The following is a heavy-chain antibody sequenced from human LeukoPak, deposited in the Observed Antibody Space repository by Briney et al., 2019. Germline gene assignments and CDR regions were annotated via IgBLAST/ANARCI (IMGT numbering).Heavy chain of an antibody. V-gene: IGHV3-23*01. CDR1: GFTFSSYA. CDR3: ASGGSGYYEYFQH. D-gene: IGHD5-12*01. CDR2: ISGSGGST. Sequence: GSLRLSCAASGFTFSSYAMSWVRQAPGKGLEWVSAISGSGGSTYYADSVKGRFTISRDNSKNTLYLQMNSLRAEDTALYYCASGGSGYYEYFQHWGQGTLVTVSS. J-gene: IGHJ1*01.